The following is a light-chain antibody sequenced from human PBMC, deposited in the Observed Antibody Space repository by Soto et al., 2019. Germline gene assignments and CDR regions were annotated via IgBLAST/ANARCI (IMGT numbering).Light chain of an antibody. V-gene: IGLV1-47*01. CDR3: AAGDDIRGGYV. Sequence: QSVLTQPPSASGTPGQRVTISCSGSSSNIGSNYVNWYQQLPGTTPKLLINRNNQPPSVVADRSSGTKSGTSASPAISGLPDEDDAYYCCAAGDDIRGGYVFGTGTKVTVL. J-gene: IGLJ1*01. CDR1: SSNIGSNY. CDR2: RNN.